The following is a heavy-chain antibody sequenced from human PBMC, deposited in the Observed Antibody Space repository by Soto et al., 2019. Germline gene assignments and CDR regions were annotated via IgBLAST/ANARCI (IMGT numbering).Heavy chain of an antibody. D-gene: IGHD3-10*01. CDR1: GFTFSSYG. CDR3: ARSVLWGDYYGMDV. J-gene: IGHJ6*02. V-gene: IGHV3-33*01. CDR2: IWYDGSNK. Sequence: QVQLVESGGGVVQPGRSLRLSCAASGFTFSSYGMHWVRQAPGKGLEWVAVIWYDGSNKYYADSVKGRFTISRDNSKNTLNLQMNSLRAEDTAVYYCARSVLWGDYYGMDVWGQGTTVTVSS.